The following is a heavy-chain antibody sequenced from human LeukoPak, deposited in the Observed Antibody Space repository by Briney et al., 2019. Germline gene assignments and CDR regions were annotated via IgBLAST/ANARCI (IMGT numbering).Heavy chain of an antibody. V-gene: IGHV4-39*01. CDR2: IYYSGST. D-gene: IGHD5-12*01. CDR1: GGSISSSSYY. CDR3: ARRKGENPPGSGYDSDAFDI. J-gene: IGHJ3*02. Sequence: SETLSLTCTVSGGSISSSSYYWGWIRQPPGKGLEWIGSIYYSGSTYYNPSLKSRVTISVDTSKNQFSLKLSSVTAADTAVYYCARRKGENPPGSGYDSDAFDIWGQGTMVTVSS.